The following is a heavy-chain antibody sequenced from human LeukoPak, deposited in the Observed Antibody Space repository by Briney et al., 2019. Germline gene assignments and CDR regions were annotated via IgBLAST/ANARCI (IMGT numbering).Heavy chain of an antibody. CDR1: GFTFDDYA. V-gene: IGHV3-43*02. D-gene: IGHD5-12*01. Sequence: PGGSLRLSCAASGFTFDDYAMHWVRQAPGKGLEWVSLISGDGGSTYYADSVKGRFTISRDNSKNSLYLQMNSLRTEDTALYYCAKEMGYDSLYYGMDVRGQGTTVTVSS. J-gene: IGHJ6*02. CDR3: AKEMGYDSLYYGMDV. CDR2: ISGDGGST.